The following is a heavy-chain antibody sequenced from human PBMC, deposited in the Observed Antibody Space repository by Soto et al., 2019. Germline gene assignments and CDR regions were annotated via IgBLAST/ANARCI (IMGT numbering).Heavy chain of an antibody. CDR1: GFTFSSYS. J-gene: IGHJ4*02. Sequence: EVQLVESGGGLVKPGGSLRLSCAASGFTFSSYSMNWVRQAPGKGLEWVSSISSSSSYIYYADSVKGRFTISRDNAKNSLYLQMNSLRAEDTAVYYCARVGGELLGFDDYWGQGTLVTVSS. D-gene: IGHD1-26*01. CDR2: ISSSSSYI. V-gene: IGHV3-21*01. CDR3: ARVGGELLGFDDY.